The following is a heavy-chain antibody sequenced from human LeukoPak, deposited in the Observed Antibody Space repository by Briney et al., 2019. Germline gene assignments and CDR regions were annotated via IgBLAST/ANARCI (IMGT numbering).Heavy chain of an antibody. CDR1: GIIFHDYG. CDR2: ISWISNTI. Sequence: GGSLRLSCAASGIIFHDYGMHWGRQAPGKGLEWVSSISWISNTIAYGETVRGRFTISRDNSNNSLYLQMNSLRIEDTAFYYCAKFTRAGQQLGGHAFDLWGQGTLVTVSS. J-gene: IGHJ3*01. D-gene: IGHD6-13*01. V-gene: IGHV3-9*01. CDR3: AKFTRAGQQLGGHAFDL.